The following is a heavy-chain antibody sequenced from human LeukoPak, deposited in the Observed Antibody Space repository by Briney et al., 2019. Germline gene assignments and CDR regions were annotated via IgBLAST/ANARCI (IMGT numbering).Heavy chain of an antibody. D-gene: IGHD6-13*01. CDR2: INHSEST. CDR1: GGSFSDYS. J-gene: IGHJ4*02. Sequence: PSETLSLTCAVYGGSFSDYSWTWIRQPPGKGLQWIGEINHSESTNCNPSLKSRVTISVDTSKNQFSLKLSSVTAADTAVYYCARVVAAAGTVSYFDYWGQGTLVTVSS. CDR3: ARVVAAAGTVSYFDY. V-gene: IGHV4-34*01.